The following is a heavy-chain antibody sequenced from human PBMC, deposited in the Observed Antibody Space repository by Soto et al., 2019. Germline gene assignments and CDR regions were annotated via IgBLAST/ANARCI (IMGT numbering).Heavy chain of an antibody. D-gene: IGHD3-3*01. CDR2: IYPGDSDT. Sequence: GLSMQVSWNGSGENFTSYWIGWVRQMPGKGLEWMGIIYPGDSDTRYSPSFQGQVTISADKSISTAYLQWSSLKASDTAMYYCARRVWRITIFGVVIIASALDIWGQGTMVTV. V-gene: IGHV5-51*01. CDR3: ARRVWRITIFGVVIIASALDI. J-gene: IGHJ3*02. CDR1: GENFTSYW.